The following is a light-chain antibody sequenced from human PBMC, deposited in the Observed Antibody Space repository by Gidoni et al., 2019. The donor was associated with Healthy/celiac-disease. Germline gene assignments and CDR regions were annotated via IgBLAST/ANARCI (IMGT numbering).Light chain of an antibody. CDR3: NSRDSSGNNVV. Sequence: SSELTQAPAVSVALGQTVRITCQGDSLRSYYASWYQQKPGQAPVLVIYGKNNRTSGIPDRVSGSSSGNTASVTITGGQAEDEADDYCNSRDSSGNNVVFGGGTKLTVL. V-gene: IGLV3-19*01. CDR2: GKN. CDR1: SLRSYY. J-gene: IGLJ2*01.